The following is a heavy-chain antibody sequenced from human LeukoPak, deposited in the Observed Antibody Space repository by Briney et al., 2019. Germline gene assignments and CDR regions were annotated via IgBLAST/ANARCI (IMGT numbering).Heavy chain of an antibody. CDR3: ARDPSADRNTPYDYVWGSYLFDNWFDP. J-gene: IGHJ5*02. CDR1: GYTFTSYA. D-gene: IGHD3-16*02. CDR2: INTNTGNP. Sequence: GASVKVSCKASGYTFTSYAMNWVRQAPGQGLEWMGWINTNTGNPTYAQGFTGRFVFSLDTSVSTAYLQISSLKAEDTAVYYCARDPSADRNTPYDYVWGSYLFDNWFDPWGQGTLVTVSS. V-gene: IGHV7-4-1*02.